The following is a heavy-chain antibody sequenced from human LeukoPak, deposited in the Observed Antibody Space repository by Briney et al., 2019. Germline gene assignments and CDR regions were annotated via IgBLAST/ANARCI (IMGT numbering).Heavy chain of an antibody. CDR1: GFTFSSYA. V-gene: IGHV3-23*01. D-gene: IGHD2-2*01. CDR2: FSGSGGTT. Sequence: GGSLRLSCAASGFTFSSYAMNWVRQAPGRGLEWVSGFSGSGGTTYYADSVKGRFTISRDNSKNTLYLQMNSLRAEDTAVYYCARRGDCSSTSCLFFDYWGQGTLVTVSS. CDR3: ARRGDCSSTSCLFFDY. J-gene: IGHJ4*02.